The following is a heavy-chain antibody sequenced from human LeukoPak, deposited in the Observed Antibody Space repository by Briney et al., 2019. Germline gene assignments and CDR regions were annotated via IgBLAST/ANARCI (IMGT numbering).Heavy chain of an antibody. CDR3: ARDQLEPSRWFDY. J-gene: IGHJ4*02. D-gene: IGHD1-1*01. Sequence: GGSLRLSCAASGFTFSTYWMHWVRQAPGKGLVWVSRMNNDGSIRDYADPVKGRFTISRDNAKNTLYLQMNSLRVEDTAVYYCARDQLEPSRWFDYWGQGTLVTVSS. V-gene: IGHV3-74*01. CDR1: GFTFSTYW. CDR2: MNNDGSIR.